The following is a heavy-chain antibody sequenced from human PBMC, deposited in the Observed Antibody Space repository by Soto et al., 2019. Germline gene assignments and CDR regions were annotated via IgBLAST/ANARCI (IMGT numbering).Heavy chain of an antibody. CDR1: GYTFTNYA. CDR2: INGGNGNT. J-gene: IGHJ2*01. Sequence: QVQLVQSGAEVKKPGASVKVSCKASGYTFTNYAIHWVRQAPGQRLEWMGWINGGNGNTKYSQKFQGRVTITRDTSASTAYMELSSLRSEDTAVLYCARSGYSSGWYHWYFDLWGRGTLVTVSS. CDR3: ARSGYSSGWYHWYFDL. D-gene: IGHD6-19*01. V-gene: IGHV1-3*01.